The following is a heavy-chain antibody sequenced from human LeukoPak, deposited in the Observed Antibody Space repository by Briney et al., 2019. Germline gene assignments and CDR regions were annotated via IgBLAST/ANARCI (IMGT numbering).Heavy chain of an antibody. V-gene: IGHV3-64*01. CDR2: ISSNGGST. J-gene: IGHJ4*02. CDR1: GFTFSSYA. Sequence: GGSLRLSCAASGFTFSSYAMHWVRQAPGKGLEYVSAISSNGGSTYYANSVKGRFTISRDNSKNTLYLQMGSLRAEDMAVYYCARGPRYSSSSYYFDYWGQGTQVTVSS. D-gene: IGHD6-6*01. CDR3: ARGPRYSSSSYYFDY.